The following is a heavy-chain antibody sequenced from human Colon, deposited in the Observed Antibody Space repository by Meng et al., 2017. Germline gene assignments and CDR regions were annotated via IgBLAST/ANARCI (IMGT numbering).Heavy chain of an antibody. V-gene: IGHV3-21*05. CDR2: ISSRSIYK. CDR3: ARDNDGGDYRTVDY. Sequence: GRPLRLSVAAPGLTFGAYSINWFPQAPGKGLEGLSHISSRSIYKYYADSVKGRFTISRDNAKTSLYLQMNSLGAEDTAVYYCARDNDGGDYRTVDYWGQGTLVTVSS. D-gene: IGHD4-17*01. J-gene: IGHJ4*02. CDR1: GLTFGAYS.